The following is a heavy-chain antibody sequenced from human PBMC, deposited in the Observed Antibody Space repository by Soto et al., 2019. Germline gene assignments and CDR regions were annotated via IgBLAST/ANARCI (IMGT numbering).Heavy chain of an antibody. CDR3: KTGSSSGTTGY. Sequence: PGGSLRLSCAASGFTFSNAWMSWVRQAPGKGLEWVGRIKSKTDGGTTDYAAPVKGRFTISRDDSKNTLYLQMNSLKTEDTAVYYCKTGSSSGTTGYWGQGTLVTVSS. CDR2: IKSKTDGGTT. J-gene: IGHJ4*02. CDR1: GFTFSNAW. D-gene: IGHD6-19*01. V-gene: IGHV3-15*01.